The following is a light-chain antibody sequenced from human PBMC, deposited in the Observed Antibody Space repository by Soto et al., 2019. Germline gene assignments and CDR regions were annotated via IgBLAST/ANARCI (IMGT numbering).Light chain of an antibody. CDR2: GAS. CDR3: QQYNNWPYT. Sequence: EIVMTQSPATLSVSPGERATLSCRARQSVSSNLAWYQQKPGQAPRLLSYGASTRATGIPARFSGSGSGTEFTLTISSLQSEDFAVYYCQQYNNWPYTFGQGTKLEI. CDR1: QSVSSN. V-gene: IGKV3-15*01. J-gene: IGKJ2*01.